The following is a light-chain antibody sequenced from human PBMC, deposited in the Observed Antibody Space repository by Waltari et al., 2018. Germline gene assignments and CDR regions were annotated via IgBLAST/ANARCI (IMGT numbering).Light chain of an antibody. CDR2: GNS. Sequence: QSVLTQPPSVSGAPGQGVTISCTGSSSNIGAGYDVHWYQQLPGTAPKLLIYGNSNRPQGVPDRFSGSKSGTSASLAITGLQAEDEADYYCQSYDSSLSGSVFGGGTKLTVL. J-gene: IGLJ3*02. CDR1: SSNIGAGYD. CDR3: QSYDSSLSGSV. V-gene: IGLV1-40*01.